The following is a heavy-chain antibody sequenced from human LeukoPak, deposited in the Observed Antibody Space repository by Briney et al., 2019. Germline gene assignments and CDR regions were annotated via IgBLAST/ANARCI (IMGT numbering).Heavy chain of an antibody. Sequence: GESLKISCKGSGYSFTSYWISWVRQMPGKGLEWMGRIDPSDSYTNYSPSFQGHVTISADKSISTAYLQWSSLKASDTAMYYCATLDTAMVTGGYFDYWGQGTLVTVSS. D-gene: IGHD5-18*01. V-gene: IGHV5-10-1*01. CDR3: ATLDTAMVTGGYFDY. CDR2: IDPSDSYT. CDR1: GYSFTSYW. J-gene: IGHJ4*02.